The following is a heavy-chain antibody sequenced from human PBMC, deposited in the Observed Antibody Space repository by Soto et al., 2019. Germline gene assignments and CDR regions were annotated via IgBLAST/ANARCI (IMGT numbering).Heavy chain of an antibody. CDR2: IIPIFGTA. CDR3: ASYGSGSSNWFDP. J-gene: IGHJ5*02. CDR1: GGTFSSYA. Sequence: SVKVSCKASGGTFSSYAISWVRQAPGQGLEWMGGIIPIFGTANYAQKFQGRVTITADESTSTAYMELSSLRSEDTAVYYCASYGSGSSNWFDPWGQGTRVTVSS. V-gene: IGHV1-69*13. D-gene: IGHD3-10*01.